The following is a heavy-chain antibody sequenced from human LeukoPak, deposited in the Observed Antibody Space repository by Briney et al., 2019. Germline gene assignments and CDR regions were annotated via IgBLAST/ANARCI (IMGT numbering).Heavy chain of an antibody. J-gene: IGHJ4*02. Sequence: PGRSLSLSCAASGFTFSSYSMNWVRQAPGKGLEWVSYISSSSSTIYYADSVKGRFTISRDNAKNSLYLQMNSLRDEDTAVYYCARDLMGCSSTSCYEGLDPEGPNFDYWGQGTLVTVSS. CDR2: ISSSSSTI. CDR1: GFTFSSYS. V-gene: IGHV3-48*02. CDR3: ARDLMGCSSTSCYEGLDPEGPNFDY. D-gene: IGHD2-2*01.